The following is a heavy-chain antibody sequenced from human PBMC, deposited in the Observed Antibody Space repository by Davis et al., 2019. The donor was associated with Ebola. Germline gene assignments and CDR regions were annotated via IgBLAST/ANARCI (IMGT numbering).Heavy chain of an antibody. J-gene: IGHJ4*02. V-gene: IGHV3-23*01. CDR2: LSGSGDST. Sequence: PGGSLRLSCAASGFTFSSYAMNWVRQAPGKGLEWVSVLSGSGDSTYYADSVKGRFTISRDNSKNTLYLQMSSLRAEDTAVYYCVKGVVKGSGQPGGVDYWGQGTLVTVSS. D-gene: IGHD2-15*01. CDR3: VKGVVKGSGQPGGVDY. CDR1: GFTFSSYA.